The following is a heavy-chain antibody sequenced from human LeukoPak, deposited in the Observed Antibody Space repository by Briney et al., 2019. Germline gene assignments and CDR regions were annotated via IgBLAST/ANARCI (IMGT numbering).Heavy chain of an antibody. J-gene: IGHJ3*02. Sequence: GSLKTSLAAPGFNFRSHSMSWVRQAPGKGLEWVSSISSGSYYIYYADSVRGRFTISRDNAKNSLYLQMNSLRAEDTAVYYCARVEGRKWEHGGEVLAFYIWGQETIVTVSS. V-gene: IGHV3-21*01. D-gene: IGHD1-26*01. CDR2: ISSGSYYI. CDR3: ARVEGRKWEHGGEVLAFYI. CDR1: GFNFRSHS.